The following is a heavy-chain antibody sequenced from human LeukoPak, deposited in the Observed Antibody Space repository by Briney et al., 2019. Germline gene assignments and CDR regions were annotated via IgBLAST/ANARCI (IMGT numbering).Heavy chain of an antibody. Sequence: GGSLRLSCAASGFTFDDYGMSWVRQAPGKGLEWVSGINWNGGSTGYADSVKGRFTISRDNAKNSLYLQMNSLRAEDTALYYCARDRSGIYYYYYYYMDVWGKGTTVTVSS. J-gene: IGHJ6*03. CDR2: INWNGGST. CDR3: ARDRSGIYYYYYYYMDV. CDR1: GFTFDDYG. V-gene: IGHV3-20*04. D-gene: IGHD1-26*01.